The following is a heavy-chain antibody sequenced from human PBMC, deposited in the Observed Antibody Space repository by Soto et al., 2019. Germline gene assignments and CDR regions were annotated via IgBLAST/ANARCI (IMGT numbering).Heavy chain of an antibody. D-gene: IGHD5-18*01. Sequence: ASVKVSCKASGYTFTSYGISWVRQAPGQGLEWMGWVSAYNGNTNYAQKLQGRVTMTTDTSTSTAYMELRSLRSDDTAVYYCARDLKYSYGQNYYYYGMDVWGQGTTVTVSS. CDR3: ARDLKYSYGQNYYYYGMDV. J-gene: IGHJ6*02. CDR2: VSAYNGNT. V-gene: IGHV1-18*01. CDR1: GYTFTSYG.